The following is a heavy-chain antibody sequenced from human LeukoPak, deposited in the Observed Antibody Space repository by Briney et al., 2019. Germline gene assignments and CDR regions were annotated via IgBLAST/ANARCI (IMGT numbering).Heavy chain of an antibody. Sequence: SETLSLTCAVSGGSISSTNWWSWLRQPPGKGLEWIGSIFYTGSTYFNPSLKSRATISGDTSTNQFSLNLYSVTDADTAVYYCARRPSPPDAFDIWGQGTMVTVSS. J-gene: IGHJ3*02. CDR2: IFYTGST. CDR3: ARRPSPPDAFDI. CDR1: GGSISSTNW. V-gene: IGHV4-39*01.